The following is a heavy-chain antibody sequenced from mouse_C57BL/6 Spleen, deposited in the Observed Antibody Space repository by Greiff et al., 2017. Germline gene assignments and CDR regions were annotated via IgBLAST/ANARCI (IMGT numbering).Heavy chain of an antibody. CDR1: GFTFSDAW. Sequence: EVMLVESGGGLVQPGGSMKLSCAASGFTFSDAWMDWVRQSPEKGLEWVAEIRNKANNHATYYADSVKGRFTISRDDSKSSVYLQMNSLRAEDTGIYDCTRNYYGSSVSAMDYWGQGTSVTVAS. J-gene: IGHJ4*01. CDR2: IRNKANNHAT. CDR3: TRNYYGSSVSAMDY. D-gene: IGHD1-1*01. V-gene: IGHV6-6*01.